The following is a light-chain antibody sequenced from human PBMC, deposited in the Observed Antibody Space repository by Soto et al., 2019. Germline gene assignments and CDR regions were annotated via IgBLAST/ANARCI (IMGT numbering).Light chain of an antibody. CDR2: EVS. Sequence: QSALTQPASVSGSPGQSITISCTGTSSDVGGYNYVSWYQQHPGKAPKLMIYEVSNRPSGVSNRFSGSKSGNTASLTISGLQAEDEADYYCSSYTSSFYVFGPGTKLTVL. CDR1: SSDVGGYNY. V-gene: IGLV2-14*01. CDR3: SSYTSSFYV. J-gene: IGLJ1*01.